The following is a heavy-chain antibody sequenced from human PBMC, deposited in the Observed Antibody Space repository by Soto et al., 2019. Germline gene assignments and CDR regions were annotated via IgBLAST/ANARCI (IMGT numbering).Heavy chain of an antibody. J-gene: IGHJ3*02. CDR3: ARATPYYDFWRDAFDI. CDR1: GGSFSGYY. V-gene: IGHV4-34*01. Sequence: QVQLQQWGAGLLKPSETLSLTCAVYGGSFSGYYWSWIRQPPGKGLEWIGEINHSGSTNYNPSLKRRVTISVDTSKNQFSLKLSSVTAADTAVYYCARATPYYDFWRDAFDIWGQGTMVTVSS. D-gene: IGHD3-3*01. CDR2: INHSGST.